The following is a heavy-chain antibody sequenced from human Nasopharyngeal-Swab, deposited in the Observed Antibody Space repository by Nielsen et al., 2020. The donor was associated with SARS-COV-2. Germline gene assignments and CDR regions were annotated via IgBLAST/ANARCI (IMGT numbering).Heavy chain of an antibody. Sequence: GESLKISCAVSGFIVSSTYMSWVRQAPGKGLEWVSDTSAGTSSTDYADSVKGRFTVSRDIVKNSLYLQMNSLRAEDTAVYYCARDNGAVTIFGVVMGMGWFDPWGQGTLVTVSS. CDR3: ARDNGAVTIFGVVMGMGWFDP. V-gene: IGHV3-11*06. J-gene: IGHJ5*02. CDR2: TSAGTSST. D-gene: IGHD3-3*01. CDR1: GFIVSSTY.